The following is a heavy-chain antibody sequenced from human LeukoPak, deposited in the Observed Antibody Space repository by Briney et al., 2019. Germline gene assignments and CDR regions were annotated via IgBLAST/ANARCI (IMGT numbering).Heavy chain of an antibody. CDR2: IRYDGSNK. J-gene: IGHJ3*02. CDR3: AKDLFGMATMASDAFDI. V-gene: IGHV3-30*02. Sequence: PGXSLRLSCAASGFTFSSYGMHWVGQAPGKGLEWVAFIRYDGSNKYYADSVKGGFTISRDNSKNTLYLQMNSLRAEDTAVYYCAKDLFGMATMASDAFDIWGQGTMVTVSS. CDR1: GFTFSSYG. D-gene: IGHD5-24*01.